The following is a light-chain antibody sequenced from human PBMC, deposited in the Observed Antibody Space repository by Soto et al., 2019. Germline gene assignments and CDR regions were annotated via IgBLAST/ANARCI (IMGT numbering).Light chain of an antibody. CDR1: QSLVYSDGNTY. V-gene: IGKV2-24*01. Sequence: VLTQTPLSSAVTPGQPATISCRSSQSLVYSDGNTYLSWFQQRPGLPPRLLIYQISNRFSGVPDKFSGSGAGTDFTLKISRVEAEDVGVYYCAQFSRFPRTFGQGTTVDIK. J-gene: IGKJ1*01. CDR3: AQFSRFPRT. CDR2: QIS.